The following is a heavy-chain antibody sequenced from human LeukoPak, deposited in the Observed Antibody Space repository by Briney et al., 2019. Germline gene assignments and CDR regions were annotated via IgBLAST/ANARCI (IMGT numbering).Heavy chain of an antibody. Sequence: GGSLRLSCAASGFSFSSYVIHWVRQAPGKGLEWVAVIWYDGSNKYYADSVKGRFTISRDNSKSMLYLEMNSLRAEDTAVYYCARWDSSGFDYWGQGTLVTVSS. D-gene: IGHD6-19*01. V-gene: IGHV3-33*01. CDR3: ARWDSSGFDY. CDR1: GFSFSSYV. J-gene: IGHJ4*02. CDR2: IWYDGSNK.